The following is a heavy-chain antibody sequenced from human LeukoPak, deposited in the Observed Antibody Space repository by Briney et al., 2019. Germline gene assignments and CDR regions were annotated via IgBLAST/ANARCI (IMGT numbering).Heavy chain of an antibody. CDR2: ISGSGGIT. CDR3: AKILVIFVWGSALDY. Sequence: GGSLRLSCAASGFTFSSYAMSWVRQAPGNGLEWVSAISGSGGITYYADSVKGRFTISRDNSKNTLYLQMNSLRAEDTAVYYCAKILVIFVWGSALDYWGQGTLVTVSS. CDR1: GFTFSSYA. J-gene: IGHJ4*02. V-gene: IGHV3-23*01. D-gene: IGHD3-16*01.